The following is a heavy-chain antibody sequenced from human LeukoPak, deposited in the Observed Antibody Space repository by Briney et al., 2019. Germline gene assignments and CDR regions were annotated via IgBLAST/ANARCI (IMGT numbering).Heavy chain of an antibody. CDR2: IYYSGST. V-gene: IGHV4-59*08. CDR3: ARRDYYDSSGYGY. Sequence: PSETLSLTCTVSGGSISSYYWSWIPQPPGKGLEGIGYIYYSGSTNYNPSLKSRVTISVDTSKNQFSLKLSSVTAADTAVYYCARRDYYDSSGYGYWGQGTLVTVSS. CDR1: GGSISSYY. J-gene: IGHJ4*02. D-gene: IGHD3-22*01.